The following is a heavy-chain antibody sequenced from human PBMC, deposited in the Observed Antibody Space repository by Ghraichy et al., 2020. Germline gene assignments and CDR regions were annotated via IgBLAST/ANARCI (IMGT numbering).Heavy chain of an antibody. CDR3: ARDMAMVRGVVGYYYYGMDV. CDR2: ISFDGSND. D-gene: IGHD3-10*01. CDR1: GFSFSKYA. V-gene: IGHV3-30-3*01. Sequence: GGSLRLSCAASGFSFSKYALHWVRQAPGKGLEWVALISFDGSNDYYADSVKGRFTISRDNSKTTLYLQMNSLKAEDTAVYYCARDMAMVRGVVGYYYYGMDVWCQGTTVTVSS. J-gene: IGHJ6*02.